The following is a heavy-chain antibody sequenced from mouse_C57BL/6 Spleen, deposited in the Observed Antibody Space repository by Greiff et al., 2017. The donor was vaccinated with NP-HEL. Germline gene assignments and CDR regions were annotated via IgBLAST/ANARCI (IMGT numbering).Heavy chain of an antibody. V-gene: IGHV1-61*01. CDR2: IYPSDSET. J-gene: IGHJ2*01. CDR1: GYTFTSYW. D-gene: IGHD2-5*01. CDR3: ARSYYSNRGDY. Sequence: VQLQQPGAELVRPGSSVKLSCKASGYTFTSYWMDWVKQRPGQGLEWIGNIYPSDSETHYNQKFKDKATLTVDKSSSTAYMQLSSLTSEDSAVYYCARSYYSNRGDYWGQGTTLTVSS.